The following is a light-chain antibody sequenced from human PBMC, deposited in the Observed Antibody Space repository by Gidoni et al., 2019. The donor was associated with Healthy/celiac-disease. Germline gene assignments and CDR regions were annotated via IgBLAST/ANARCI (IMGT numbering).Light chain of an antibody. CDR1: SSKIWNNY. Sequence: QSVLTQPPSVSAAPGQTVPISCSGSSSKIWNNYVSWYQQLPGTAPKLLIYDNNKRPSGIPDRFSGSKSGTSATLGITGLQTGDEADYYCGTWDSSLSAVVFGGGTKLTVL. V-gene: IGLV1-51*01. CDR2: DNN. J-gene: IGLJ2*01. CDR3: GTWDSSLSAVV.